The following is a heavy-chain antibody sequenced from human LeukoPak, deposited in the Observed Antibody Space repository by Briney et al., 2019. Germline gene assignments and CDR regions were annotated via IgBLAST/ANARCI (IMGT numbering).Heavy chain of an antibody. CDR2: IISGSTI. CDR1: GFTFSRYE. D-gene: IGHD3-22*01. CDR3: ARMFYYHSSGYLYYFDY. Sequence: GGSPRVSCAAPGFTFSRYEMKWVCQAPEKGLKWGSYIISGSTIYYADSVKSLFTISRDNAKNSLYQQINSLRSADTAVYYCARMFYYHSSGYLYYFDYWAQGTLVTVSS. V-gene: IGHV3-48*03. J-gene: IGHJ4*02.